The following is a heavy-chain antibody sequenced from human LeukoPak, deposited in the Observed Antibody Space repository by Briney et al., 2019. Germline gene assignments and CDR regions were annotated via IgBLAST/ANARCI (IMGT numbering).Heavy chain of an antibody. CDR2: MYYSGST. D-gene: IGHD3-22*01. V-gene: IGHV4-30-4*01. CDR3: ARPYYYDSRIDP. J-gene: IGHJ5*02. CDR1: GGSINSGDYY. Sequence: SETLSVTCTVSGGSINSGDYYWSWIRRPPGKGLEWIAYMYYSGSTYYNPSLKSRVTMSADTSRNQLSLKLSSVTAADTAVYYCARPYYYDSRIDPWGQGILVTVPS.